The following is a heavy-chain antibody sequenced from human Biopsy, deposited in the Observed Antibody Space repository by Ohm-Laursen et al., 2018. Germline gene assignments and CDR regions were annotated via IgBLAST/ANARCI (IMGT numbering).Heavy chain of an antibody. CDR1: GFTVSDYS. D-gene: IGHD3-16*01. CDR3: ARVQKSILWNLFDP. CDR2: IQRGGGT. Sequence: SLRLSCAASGFTVSDYSMTWVRQAPGKGLEWVSLIQRGGGTFYGDSVKGRFTISRGNSKNTLYLQMNSLRAEDTALYHCARVQKSILWNLFDPWGQGTLVIVSS. V-gene: IGHV3-66*01. J-gene: IGHJ5*02.